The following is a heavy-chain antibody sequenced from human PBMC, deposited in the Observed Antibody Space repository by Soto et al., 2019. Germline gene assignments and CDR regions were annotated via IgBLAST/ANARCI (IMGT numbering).Heavy chain of an antibody. V-gene: IGHV4-30-4*01. Sequence: LSLTCTVSGGSISSGDYYWSWILQPPEKGLEWIGYIYYSGSTYYNPSLKSRVTISVDTSKNQFSLKLSSVTAADTAVYYCAREEGINDYGCNWGAFDIWGQGTMVTVSS. CDR1: GGSISSGDYY. J-gene: IGHJ3*02. CDR2: IYYSGST. CDR3: AREEGINDYGCNWGAFDI. D-gene: IGHD4-17*01.